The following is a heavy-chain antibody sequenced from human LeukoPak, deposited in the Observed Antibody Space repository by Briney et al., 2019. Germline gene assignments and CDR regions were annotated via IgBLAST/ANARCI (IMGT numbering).Heavy chain of an antibody. J-gene: IGHJ4*02. CDR2: ISGSGGST. D-gene: IGHD6-19*01. V-gene: IGHV3-23*01. CDR1: GFAFSSYA. Sequence: GGSLRLSCAASGFAFSSYAMSWVRQAPGEGLEWVSDISGSGGSTYYADSVKGRFTISRDNSKNTLYLQMNSLRAEDTAVYYCAKEAAVAGDFDYWGQGTLVTVSS. CDR3: AKEAAVAGDFDY.